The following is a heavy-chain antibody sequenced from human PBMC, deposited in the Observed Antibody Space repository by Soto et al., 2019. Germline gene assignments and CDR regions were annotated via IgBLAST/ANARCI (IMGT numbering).Heavy chain of an antibody. D-gene: IGHD4-17*01. Sequence: GGSLRLSCAASGFTFSSYAMSWVRQAPGKGLEWVSAISGSGGSTYYADSVKGRFTISRNKSKNTLYLQINSLRAEDTAIYYCAKDPTTVNYNWFDPWGQGTLVTVSS. CDR1: GFTFSSYA. V-gene: IGHV3-23*01. CDR3: AKDPTTVNYNWFDP. CDR2: ISGSGGST. J-gene: IGHJ5*02.